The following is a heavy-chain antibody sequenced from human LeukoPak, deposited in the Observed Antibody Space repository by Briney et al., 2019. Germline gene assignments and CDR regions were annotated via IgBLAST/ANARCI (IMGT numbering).Heavy chain of an antibody. D-gene: IGHD3-9*01. CDR2: IYYSGST. Sequence: SETLSLTCTVSGGSISSYYWSWIRQPPGKGLEWVGYIYYSGSTNYNPSLKSRVTISVDTSKNQFSLKLSPVTAADTAVYYCARGGRYFDWLFDFDYWGQGTLVTVSS. J-gene: IGHJ4*02. CDR3: ARGGRYFDWLFDFDY. CDR1: GGSISSYY. V-gene: IGHV4-59*01.